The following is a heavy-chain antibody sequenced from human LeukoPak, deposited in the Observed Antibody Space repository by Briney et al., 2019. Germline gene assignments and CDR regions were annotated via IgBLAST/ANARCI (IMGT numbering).Heavy chain of an antibody. V-gene: IGHV4-39*01. CDR3: RGYTSGYLGGDY. Sequence: SETLSLTCTVSGGSISSSNYYWGWIRQPPGKVLEWIGSIYYSGSSYYNPSLKSRVTISVDTSKNQFSLKLSSVTAADTAVYHCRGYTSGYLGGDYWGQGALVTVSS. CDR2: IYYSGSS. CDR1: GGSISSSNYY. D-gene: IGHD5-18*01. J-gene: IGHJ4*02.